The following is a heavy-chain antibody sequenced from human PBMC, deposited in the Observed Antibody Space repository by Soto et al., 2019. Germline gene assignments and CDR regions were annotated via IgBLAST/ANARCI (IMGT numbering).Heavy chain of an antibody. Sequence: ASVNVSCKDSGYTFTGYYMHWVRQAPGQGLEWMGWINPNSGGTNYAQKFQGRVTMTRDTSISTAYMELSRLRSDDTAVYYCARDYPVYYDGSGYKSDYWGQGTLVTVSS. J-gene: IGHJ4*02. V-gene: IGHV1-2*02. CDR3: ARDYPVYYDGSGYKSDY. CDR2: INPNSGGT. D-gene: IGHD3-22*01. CDR1: GYTFTGYY.